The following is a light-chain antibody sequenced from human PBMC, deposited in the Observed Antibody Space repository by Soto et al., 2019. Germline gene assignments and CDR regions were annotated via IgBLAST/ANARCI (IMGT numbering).Light chain of an antibody. V-gene: IGKV3-15*01. CDR2: GAS. CDR1: QSVSSN. CDR3: QQYNNWPPWT. J-gene: IGKJ1*01. Sequence: EIVMTQSPATLSVSPGERATLSCRASQSVSSNFAWYQQKPGQAPRLLIYGASTRATGIPARFSGSGSGTEFTLTISSLQSGDFAVYYCQQYNNWPPWTFGQGTKVEIK.